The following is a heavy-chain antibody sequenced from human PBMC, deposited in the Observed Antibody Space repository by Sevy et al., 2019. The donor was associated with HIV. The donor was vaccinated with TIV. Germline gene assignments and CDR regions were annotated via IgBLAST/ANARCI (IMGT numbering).Heavy chain of an antibody. J-gene: IGHJ3*02. Sequence: GGSLRLSCAASGFTVSRDAMNWLRQPPGKGLEWVSTRSGSGGSTYYADSVKGRFTITRVNSKNTPDLQLNTLRAEDTAVYYCANARGDIVLMLHGFAFHIWGQGTMVTVSS. D-gene: IGHD2-8*01. CDR2: RSGSGGST. CDR1: GFTVSRDA. V-gene: IGHV3-23*01. CDR3: ANARGDIVLMLHGFAFHI.